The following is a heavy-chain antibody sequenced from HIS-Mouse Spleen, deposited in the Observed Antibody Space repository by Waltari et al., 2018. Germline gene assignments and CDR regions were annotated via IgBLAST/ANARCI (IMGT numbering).Heavy chain of an antibody. D-gene: IGHD6-19*01. Sequence: QVTLMESGPALVKPTQTLTLTCTFSGFSLSTSGMCVSWIRQPPGKALEWLARIDWDDDKYYRPSLKTRLTTSKDTSKNQVVLTMTNMDPVDTATYYCARIAEGYSSGWYAFDYWGQGTLVTVSS. CDR3: ARIAEGYSSGWYAFDY. CDR2: IDWDDDK. V-gene: IGHV2-70*15. CDR1: GFSLSTSGMC. J-gene: IGHJ4*02.